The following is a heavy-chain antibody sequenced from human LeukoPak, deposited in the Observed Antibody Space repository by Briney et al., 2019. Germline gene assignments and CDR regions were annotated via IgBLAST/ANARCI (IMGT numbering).Heavy chain of an antibody. D-gene: IGHD3-22*01. CDR2: ISSSSSYI. J-gene: IGHJ3*02. CDR1: GFTFSSYS. V-gene: IGHV3-21*01. CDR3: ARARYDIYAFDI. Sequence: PGGSLRLSCAASGFTFSSYSMNWVHQAPGKGLEWVSSISSSSSYIYYADSVKGRFTISRDNAKNSLYLQMNSLRAEDTAVYYCARARYDIYAFDIWRQGTMVTVSS.